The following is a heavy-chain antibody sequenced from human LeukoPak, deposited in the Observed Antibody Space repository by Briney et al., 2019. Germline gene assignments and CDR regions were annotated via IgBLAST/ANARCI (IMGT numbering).Heavy chain of an antibody. CDR3: ARGRRRGILTGYYSGMPFDY. CDR1: GYSFTSYW. Sequence: GESLKISCKGSGYSFTSYWIGWVRQMPGKGLEWMGIIYPGDSDTRYSPSFQGQVTISADKPISTAYLQWSSLKASDTAMYYCARGRRRGILTGYYSGMPFDYWGQGALVTVSS. V-gene: IGHV5-51*04. CDR2: IYPGDSDT. D-gene: IGHD3-9*01. J-gene: IGHJ4*02.